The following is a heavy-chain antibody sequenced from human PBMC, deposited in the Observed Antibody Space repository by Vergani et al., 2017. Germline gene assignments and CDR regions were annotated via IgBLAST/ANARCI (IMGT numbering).Heavy chain of an antibody. CDR2: IYYSGST. CDR3: ARGSRLLWFGGSWDV. J-gene: IGHJ6*02. D-gene: IGHD3-10*01. V-gene: IGHV4-31*03. CDR1: VGSISSGGYY. Sequence: QVQLQESGPGLVKPSQTLSLTCTVSVGSISSGGYYWSWIRQHPGKGLEWIGYIYYSGSTYYNPSLKSRVTISVDTSKNQFSLKLSSVTAADTAVYYCARGSRLLWFGGSWDVWGQGTTVTVSS.